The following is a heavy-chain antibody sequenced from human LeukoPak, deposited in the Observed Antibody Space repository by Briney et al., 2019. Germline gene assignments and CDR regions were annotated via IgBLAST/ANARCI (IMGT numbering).Heavy chain of an antibody. Sequence: GGSLRLSCAASGFTFSSYSMNWVRQAPGKGLEWVSYISSSSSTIYYADSVKGRFTISRDNAKNSLYLQMNSLRAEDTAVYYCARPYSAYGDYSRFDPWGQGTLVTVSS. CDR1: GFTFSSYS. J-gene: IGHJ5*02. D-gene: IGHD4-17*01. V-gene: IGHV3-48*01. CDR3: ARPYSAYGDYSRFDP. CDR2: ISSSSSTI.